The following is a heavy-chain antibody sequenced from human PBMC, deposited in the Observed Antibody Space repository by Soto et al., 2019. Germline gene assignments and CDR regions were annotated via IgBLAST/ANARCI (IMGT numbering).Heavy chain of an antibody. D-gene: IGHD4-17*01. V-gene: IGHV3-21*01. CDR1: GFTFSSYS. CDR2: ISSSSSYI. J-gene: IGHJ3*02. Sequence: EVQLVESGGGLVKPGGSLRLSCAASGFTFSSYSMNWVRQAPGKGLEWVSSISSSSSYIYYADSVKGRFTISRDNAKNSLYLQMNSLRAEDTAVYYCARDGSVGDGDFAFDIWGQGTMVTVSS. CDR3: ARDGSVGDGDFAFDI.